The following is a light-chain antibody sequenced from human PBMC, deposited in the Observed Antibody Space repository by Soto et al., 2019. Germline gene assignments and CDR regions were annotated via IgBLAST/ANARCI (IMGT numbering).Light chain of an antibody. J-gene: IGLJ2*01. Sequence: QSALTQPASVSGSPGQSITISCTGTSSDGGGYNYVSWYQQHSGKAPKLMIYEVSNRPSGVSNRFSGSKSGNTASLTISGLQAEDEADYYCSSYTSSSPHVVFGGGTKLTVL. CDR1: SSDGGGYNY. V-gene: IGLV2-14*01. CDR2: EVS. CDR3: SSYTSSSPHVV.